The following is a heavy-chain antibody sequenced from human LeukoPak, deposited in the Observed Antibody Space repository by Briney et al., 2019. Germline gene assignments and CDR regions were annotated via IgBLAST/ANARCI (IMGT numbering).Heavy chain of an antibody. CDR1: GFTFSSYS. CDR2: TSSSSSYI. CDR3: ARDLGPYIVVVPAAPFGY. J-gene: IGHJ4*02. D-gene: IGHD2-2*01. Sequence: GGSLRLSCAASGFTFSSYSMNWVRQAPGKGLEWGSSTSSSSSYIYYADSAKGRFTISRDNAKNSLYLQMNSLRAEDTAVYYCARDLGPYIVVVPAAPFGYWGQGTLVTVSS. V-gene: IGHV3-21*01.